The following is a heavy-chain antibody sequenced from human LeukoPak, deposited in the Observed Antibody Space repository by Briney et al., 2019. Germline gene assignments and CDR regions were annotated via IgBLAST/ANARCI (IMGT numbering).Heavy chain of an antibody. CDR1: GFTFSSLS. D-gene: IGHD6-13*01. CDR2: ISSSSSYI. CDR3: AKEVQQLPPGVDY. Sequence: PGGSLRLSCAASGFTFSSLSMNWVRQAPGKGLEWVSSISSSSSYIYYADSVKGRFTISRDNSKNTLYLQMNSLRAEDTAVYYCAKEVQQLPPGVDYWGQGTLVTVSS. J-gene: IGHJ4*02. V-gene: IGHV3-21*04.